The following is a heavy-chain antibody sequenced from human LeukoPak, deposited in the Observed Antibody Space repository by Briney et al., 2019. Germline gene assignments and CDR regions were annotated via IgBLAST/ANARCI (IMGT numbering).Heavy chain of an antibody. D-gene: IGHD2-2*01. CDR1: GFTFDDYA. Sequence: GGSLKLSCAASGFTFDDYAMHWVRQAPGKGLEWVSGISWNSGSIGYADSVKGRFTISRDNAKNSLYLQMNSLRAEDTALYYCAKGRDKYQLLSKNWFDPWGQGTLVTVSS. J-gene: IGHJ5*02. CDR2: ISWNSGSI. V-gene: IGHV3-9*01. CDR3: AKGRDKYQLLSKNWFDP.